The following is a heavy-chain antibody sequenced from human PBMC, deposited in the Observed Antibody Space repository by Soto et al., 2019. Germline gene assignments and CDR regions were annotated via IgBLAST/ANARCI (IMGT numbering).Heavy chain of an antibody. CDR3: ARETVTKWFQH. D-gene: IGHD4-17*01. CDR1: GYTFTSYD. V-gene: IGHV1-8*01. CDR2: MNPNSGNT. J-gene: IGHJ1*01. Sequence: QVQLVQSGAEVKKPGASVKVSCKASGYTFTSYDISWVRQATGQGLEWMGWMNPNSGNTVYAQKFQGRVTMTRDTSISTAYMQMSSLRSEDTDVYYCARETVTKWFQHWGQGTLVTVSS.